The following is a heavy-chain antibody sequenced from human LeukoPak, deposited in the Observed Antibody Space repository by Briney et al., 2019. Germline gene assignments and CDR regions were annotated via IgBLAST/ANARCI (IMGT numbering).Heavy chain of an antibody. J-gene: IGHJ4*02. CDR1: GGSFSGYY. CDR2: INHSGST. Sequence: KPSETLSLTCAVYGGSFSGYYWSWIRQPPGKGLEWIGEINHSGSTNYNPSLQSRVTISVDTSKNQFSLKLSSVTAADTAVYYCARHLYFGGQGTLVTVSS. V-gene: IGHV4-34*01. D-gene: IGHD2/OR15-2a*01. CDR3: ARHLYF.